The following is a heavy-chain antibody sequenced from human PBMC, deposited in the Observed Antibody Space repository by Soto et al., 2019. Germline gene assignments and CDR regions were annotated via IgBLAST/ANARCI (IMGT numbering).Heavy chain of an antibody. J-gene: IGHJ4*02. Sequence: EVQVLESGGGLVQPGGSLRLSCVASGFTFNSYAMSWVRQAPGKGLEWVSTISGSGGSTYYADSVKGRFTISRDNSKNTLYLQMNSLRAEDTAVYYCAKDPYTAMDYYFDYWGQGTLVTVSS. D-gene: IGHD5-18*01. CDR1: GFTFNSYA. V-gene: IGHV3-23*01. CDR3: AKDPYTAMDYYFDY. CDR2: ISGSGGST.